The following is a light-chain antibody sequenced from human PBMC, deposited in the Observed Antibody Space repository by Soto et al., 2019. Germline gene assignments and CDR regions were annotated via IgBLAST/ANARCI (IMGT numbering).Light chain of an antibody. CDR3: SSYTSSSPLYV. CDR2: YVS. J-gene: IGLJ1*01. CDR1: SSDVGGYNY. Sequence: QSALTQPASVSGSPGQSITISCTGTSSDVGGYNYVSWYHQHPGKAPKLMIYYVSNRPSGVSNRFSGSKSGNTASLTISGLQAEDEADYYCSSYTSSSPLYVFGTGTKLTVL. V-gene: IGLV2-14*01.